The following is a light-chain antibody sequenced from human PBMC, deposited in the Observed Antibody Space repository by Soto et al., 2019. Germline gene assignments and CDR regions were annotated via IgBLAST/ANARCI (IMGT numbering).Light chain of an antibody. CDR2: GAS. V-gene: IGKV3-20*01. J-gene: IGKJ1*01. CDR1: QSVSSDY. CDR3: QQYGNSPRT. Sequence: EIVLTQSPGTLSLSPGERATLSCRASQSVSSDYLVWYQQKPGQAPRLLIYGASRRATDIPDRFSGSGSGTDFTLTISRLDPEDFAVYYCQQYGNSPRTFGQGTKVDIK.